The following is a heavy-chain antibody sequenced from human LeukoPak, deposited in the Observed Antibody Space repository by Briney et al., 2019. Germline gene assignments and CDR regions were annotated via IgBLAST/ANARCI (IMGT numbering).Heavy chain of an antibody. CDR1: GYTFTSYG. CDR3: ARGAADTGVAWYYYYMDV. J-gene: IGHJ6*03. V-gene: IGHV1-18*01. Sequence: ASVKVSCKASGYTFTSYGISWVRQAPGQGLEWMGWISAYNGNTNYAQKLQGRVTMTTDTSTSTAYMELRSLRSDDTAVYYCARGAADTGVAWYYYYMDVWGKGTTVTVSS. D-gene: IGHD5-18*01. CDR2: ISAYNGNT.